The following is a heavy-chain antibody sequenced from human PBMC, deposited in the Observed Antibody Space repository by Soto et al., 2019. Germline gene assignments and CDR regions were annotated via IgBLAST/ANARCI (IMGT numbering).Heavy chain of an antibody. CDR2: IYYSGST. CDR1: GGSINSGGYY. V-gene: IGHV4-31*03. J-gene: IGHJ4*02. Sequence: KPSETLSLTCTVCGGSINSGGYYGSWIRQHPGKGLEWIGYIYYSGSTYYNPSLKSRVTISVDTSKNQFSLKLSSVTAADMAVYYCARGDYLTGYYWGQGTLVTVSS. CDR3: ARGDYLTGYY. D-gene: IGHD3-9*01.